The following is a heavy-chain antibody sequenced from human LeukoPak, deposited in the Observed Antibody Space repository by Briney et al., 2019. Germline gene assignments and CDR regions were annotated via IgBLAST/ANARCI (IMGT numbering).Heavy chain of an antibody. J-gene: IGHJ4*02. CDR2: INAGNGNT. V-gene: IGHV1-3*01. D-gene: IGHD1-7*01. Sequence: GASVKVSCKASGYTLTTYTMHWVRQAPGQRLEWMGWINAGNGNTKYSQKFQGRVTITRDTSASTAYMELSSLRSEDTAVYYCARGEDNWNYVYWGQGTLVTVSS. CDR3: ARGEDNWNYVY. CDR1: GYTLTTYT.